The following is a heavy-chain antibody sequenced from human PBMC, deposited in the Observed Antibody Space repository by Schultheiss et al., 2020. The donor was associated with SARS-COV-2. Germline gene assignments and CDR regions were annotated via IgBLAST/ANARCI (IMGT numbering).Heavy chain of an antibody. Sequence: SETLSLTCAVSGYSISSGYYWGWIRQPPGKGLEWIGSIYHSGSTYYNPSLKSRVTMSVDTSKNQFSLKLSSVTAADTAVYYCARLSVYHSSAFDIWGQGTMVTVSS. D-gene: IGHD3-16*02. CDR2: IYHSGST. J-gene: IGHJ3*02. V-gene: IGHV4-38-2*01. CDR3: ARLSVYHSSAFDI. CDR1: GYSISSGYY.